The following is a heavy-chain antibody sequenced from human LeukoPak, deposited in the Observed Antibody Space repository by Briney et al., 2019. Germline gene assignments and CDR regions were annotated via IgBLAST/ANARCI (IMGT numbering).Heavy chain of an antibody. CDR1: GYTFTNYA. CDR2: INTNTGNP. CDR3: ARARSAWASDAFDI. Sequence: ASVKVSCKASGYTFTNYAMNWVRQAPGQGLEWMGWINTNTGNPTYAQGFTGRFVFSLDTSVSTAYLQISSLKAEDTAVYYCARARSAWASDAFDIWGQGTMVTVSS. D-gene: IGHD6-19*01. V-gene: IGHV7-4-1*02. J-gene: IGHJ3*02.